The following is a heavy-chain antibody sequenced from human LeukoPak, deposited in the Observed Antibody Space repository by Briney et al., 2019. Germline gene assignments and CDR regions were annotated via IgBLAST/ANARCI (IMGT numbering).Heavy chain of an antibody. J-gene: IGHJ5*02. V-gene: IGHV1-8*01. CDR3: ARMYYYDRSTLNWFDP. Sequence: APVKVSCKASGYTFTSYDINWVRQATGQGLEWMGWMNPNSGNTGYAQKFQGRVTMTRNTPISTAYMELSGLRSEDTAVYYCARMYYYDRSTLNWFDPWGQGTLVTVSS. CDR1: GYTFTSYD. D-gene: IGHD3-22*01. CDR2: MNPNSGNT.